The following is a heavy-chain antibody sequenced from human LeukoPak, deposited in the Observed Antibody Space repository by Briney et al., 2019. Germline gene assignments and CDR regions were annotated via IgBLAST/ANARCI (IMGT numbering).Heavy chain of an antibody. V-gene: IGHV3-66*01. D-gene: IGHD6-19*01. Sequence: SGGSLRLSCAASGFTVSSNYMSWVRQAPGKGLEWVSVIYSGGSTYYADSVKGRFTISRDNSKNTLYLQMNSLRAEDTAVYYCARDSGSSGWHPTDYYYCGMDVWGQGTTVTVSS. CDR2: IYSGGST. CDR1: GFTVSSNY. CDR3: ARDSGSSGWHPTDYYYCGMDV. J-gene: IGHJ6*02.